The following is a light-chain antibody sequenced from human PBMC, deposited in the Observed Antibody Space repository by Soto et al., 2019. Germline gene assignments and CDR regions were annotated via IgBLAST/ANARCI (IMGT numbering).Light chain of an antibody. Sequence: EIVFTHSPGTLSFSAWEGAILSFTASQSVSNNFLAWYQHRPGQAPRLLIYGPSTRATGIPDRFSGSGSGTDFTLTISRLEPEDFAVYYCQQYDSSPSWTFGQGTKVDIK. CDR2: GPS. J-gene: IGKJ1*01. CDR1: QSVSNNF. V-gene: IGKV3-20*01. CDR3: QQYDSSPSWT.